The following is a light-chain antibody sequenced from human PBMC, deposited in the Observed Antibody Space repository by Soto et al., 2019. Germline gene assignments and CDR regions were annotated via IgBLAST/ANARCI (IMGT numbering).Light chain of an antibody. Sequence: QSALTQPASVSGSPGQSIPISCTATSSDIGAYNFVSWYQQHPGKAPTLMLYDVNIRPSGVSNRFSGSKSGNTASLTISGLQAEDEADYYCTSWTTSTTMIFGGGTKLTVL. CDR1: SSDIGAYNF. CDR3: TSWTTSTTMI. CDR2: DVN. V-gene: IGLV2-14*03. J-gene: IGLJ2*01.